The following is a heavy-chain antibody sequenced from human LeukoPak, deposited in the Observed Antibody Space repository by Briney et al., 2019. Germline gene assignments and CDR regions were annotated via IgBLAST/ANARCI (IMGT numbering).Heavy chain of an antibody. D-gene: IGHD2-2*02. CDR1: GFTFSSYA. Sequence: GGSLRLSCAASGFTFSSYAMHWVRQAPGKGLEWVAVISYDGSNKYYADSVKGRFTISRDNPKNTLYLQMNSLRAEDTAVYYCARDKPHCSSTSCYNGPWDYWGQGTLVTVSS. CDR2: ISYDGSNK. CDR3: ARDKPHCSSTSCYNGPWDY. J-gene: IGHJ4*02. V-gene: IGHV3-30*04.